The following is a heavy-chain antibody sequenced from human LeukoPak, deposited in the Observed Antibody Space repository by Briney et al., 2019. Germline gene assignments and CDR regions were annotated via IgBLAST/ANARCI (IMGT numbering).Heavy chain of an antibody. CDR3: ARVATMVRVPLDALDI. Sequence: GGSLRLPCAISGFTFSACELTWVRQAPGKGLEWVSYISRSGSTRYYADSVKGRLTISRDNAKNSLYLQMNSLRAEDTAGYYCARVATMVRVPLDALDIWGQGTMVSVSS. CDR2: ISRSGSTR. V-gene: IGHV3-48*03. J-gene: IGHJ3*02. CDR1: GFTFSACE. D-gene: IGHD3-10*01.